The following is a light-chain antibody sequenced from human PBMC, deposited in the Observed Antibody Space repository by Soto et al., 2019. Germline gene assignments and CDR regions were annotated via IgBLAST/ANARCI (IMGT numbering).Light chain of an antibody. V-gene: IGKV1-27*01. CDR3: QKDNSASWT. CDR1: QAISNY. J-gene: IGKJ1*01. CDR2: AAS. Sequence: AERGTIPCRASQAISNYLAWYQQKPGKVPQLLIYAASTLHSGVPSRFSGSGSGTDFTLTISSLQPDDVATYYCQKDNSASWTFGQGTKVDI.